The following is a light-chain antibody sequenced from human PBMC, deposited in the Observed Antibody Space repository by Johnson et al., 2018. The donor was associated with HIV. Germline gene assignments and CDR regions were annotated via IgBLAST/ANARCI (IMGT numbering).Light chain of an antibody. CDR3: GILDISLSASF. J-gene: IGLJ1*01. V-gene: IGLV1-51*01. Sequence: QSVLTQPPSVSAAPGQKVTISCSGSSSNIGKKDVSWYQQFQGKVPKVLNYDNNKRPSGIPDRLSGSKSGKSDNLGINGLQTGDDADYYCGILDISLSASFFVTWTKVTVL. CDR1: SSNIGKKD. CDR2: DNN.